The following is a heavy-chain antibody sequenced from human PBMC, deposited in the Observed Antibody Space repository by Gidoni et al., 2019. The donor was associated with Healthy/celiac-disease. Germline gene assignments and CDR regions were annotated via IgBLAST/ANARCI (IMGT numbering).Heavy chain of an antibody. CDR3: ARDGGEYYDFWSGYYARNYYYYGMDV. V-gene: IGHV4-34*01. J-gene: IGHJ6*02. CDR1: GGSFSGYY. Sequence: QVQLQQWGAGLLKPSETLSLTCAVYGGSFSGYYWSWIRQPPGKGLEWIGEINHRGSTNYNPSLKSRVTISVDTSKNQFSLKLSSVTAADTAVYYCARDGGEYYDFWSGYYARNYYYYGMDVWGQGTTVTVSS. CDR2: INHRGST. D-gene: IGHD3-3*01.